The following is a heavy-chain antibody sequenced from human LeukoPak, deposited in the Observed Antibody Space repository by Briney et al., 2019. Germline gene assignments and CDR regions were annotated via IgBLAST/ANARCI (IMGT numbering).Heavy chain of an antibody. CDR2: IYYSGST. J-gene: IGHJ6*03. Sequence: PSQTLSLTCTVSGGSTSSGGYYWSWIRHYPGKGLEWIGYIYYSGSTYYNPSLKSRVTTSVDTSKNQFSLKLSSVTAADTAVYYCARAPVPDYYYYMDVWGKGTTVSVSS. V-gene: IGHV4-31*03. CDR1: GGSTSSGGYY. CDR3: ARAPVPDYYYYMDV.